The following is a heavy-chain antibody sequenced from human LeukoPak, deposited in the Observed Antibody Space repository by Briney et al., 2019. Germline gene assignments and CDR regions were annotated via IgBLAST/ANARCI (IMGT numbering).Heavy chain of an antibody. CDR1: GFSFSNHG. CDR2: IWDDGNNK. CDR3: ARAGVGEGFDY. D-gene: IGHD1-26*01. V-gene: IGHV3-33*01. Sequence: PGGSLRLSCAASGFSFSNHGMHWVRQAPGKRLEWVAVIWDDGNNKRYANSVNGRFTISRDNSENTLYLQMNGLTAEDTAVYYCARAGVGEGFDYWGQGTLVTVSS. J-gene: IGHJ4*02.